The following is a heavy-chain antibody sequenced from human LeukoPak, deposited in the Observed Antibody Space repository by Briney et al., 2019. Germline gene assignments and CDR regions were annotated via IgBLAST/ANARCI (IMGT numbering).Heavy chain of an antibody. V-gene: IGHV5-51*01. D-gene: IGHD1-26*01. Sequence: GESLKISCTGSGYSFTSYWIGWVRQMPGKGLEWMGIIYPSDSDTRYSPSFQGQVTISADKSISTAYLQWSSLRASDTATYYCARRVAGSYHDAFDIWGQGTMVTVSS. CDR2: IYPSDSDT. CDR1: GYSFTSYW. J-gene: IGHJ3*02. CDR3: ARRVAGSYHDAFDI.